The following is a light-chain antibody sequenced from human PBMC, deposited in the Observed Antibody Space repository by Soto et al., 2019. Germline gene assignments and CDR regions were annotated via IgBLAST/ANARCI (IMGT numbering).Light chain of an antibody. V-gene: IGLV2-14*01. Sequence: QSALTQPASVSGSPGQSITISCTGTSSDVGGYNHVSWYQQHPGKAPKLMIYDVSKRPSGVSNRFSGFKSGNTASLTISGLQAEDEADYYCSSDTSSSTSVVFGGGTKLTVL. J-gene: IGLJ2*01. CDR3: SSDTSSSTSVV. CDR2: DVS. CDR1: SSDVGGYNH.